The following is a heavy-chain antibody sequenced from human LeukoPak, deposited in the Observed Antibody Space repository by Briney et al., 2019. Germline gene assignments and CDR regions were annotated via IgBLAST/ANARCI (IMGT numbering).Heavy chain of an antibody. CDR1: GYTLTELS. CDR2: FDPEDGET. D-gene: IGHD3-22*01. Sequence: ASVKVSCKVSGYTLTELSVHWVRQAPGKGLEWMGGFDPEDGETFYAQKFQGRVTMTEDTSTDTAYMELSSLRSEDTAVYYCATDYYYDSSGSYYTVDYWGQGTLVTVSS. CDR3: ATDYYYDSSGSYYTVDY. V-gene: IGHV1-24*01. J-gene: IGHJ4*02.